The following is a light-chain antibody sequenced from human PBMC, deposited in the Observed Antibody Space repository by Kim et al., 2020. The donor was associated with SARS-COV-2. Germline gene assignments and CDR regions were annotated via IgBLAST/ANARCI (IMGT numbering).Light chain of an antibody. Sequence: QTARITSSGDASEVQYSYWYQQKQGPAPLLVIYEYRVSPSGIPERFTGSSSGSTISLTISGVQAEDEADSYCQSADSSGTYVIVGGGTQLTVL. J-gene: IGLJ2*01. CDR1: ASEVQY. V-gene: IGLV3-25*03. CDR2: EYR. CDR3: QSADSSGTYVI.